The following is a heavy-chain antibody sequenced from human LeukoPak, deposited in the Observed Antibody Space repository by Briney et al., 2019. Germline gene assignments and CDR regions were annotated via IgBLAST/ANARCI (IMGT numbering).Heavy chain of an antibody. CDR3: AREGASGYDFWSGYYGAYYYYMDV. D-gene: IGHD3-3*01. Sequence: GGSLRLSCAASGFTFSSYSMNWVRQAPGKGLEWVSSISSNSSYIYYADSVKGRFTISRDNAKNSLYLQMNTLRPDDTAVYYWAREGASGYDFWSGYYGAYYYYMDVWGKGTTVTVSS. J-gene: IGHJ6*03. V-gene: IGHV3-21*01. CDR1: GFTFSSYS. CDR2: ISSNSSYI.